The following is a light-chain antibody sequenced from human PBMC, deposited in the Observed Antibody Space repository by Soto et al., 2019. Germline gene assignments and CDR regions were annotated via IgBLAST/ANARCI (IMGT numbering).Light chain of an antibody. CDR1: QSISSW. J-gene: IGKJ5*01. CDR3: QQYNSYPT. Sequence: DIQMTQSPSTLSASVGDRVTITCRASQSISSWLAWYQQKPGKAPNLLIYKASSLESGVPSRFSGSGSGTEFTFTISILQPDDFATYYCQQYNSYPTFGQGTRLEIK. V-gene: IGKV1-5*03. CDR2: KAS.